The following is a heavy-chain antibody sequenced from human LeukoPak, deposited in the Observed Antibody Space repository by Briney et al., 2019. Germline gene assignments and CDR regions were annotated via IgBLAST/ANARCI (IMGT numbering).Heavy chain of an antibody. V-gene: IGHV3-21*01. J-gene: IGHJ4*02. Sequence: GGSLRLSCAASGFTFDDYGMSWVRQAPGKGLEWVSSFGTRSSSIYYADSVKGRFTISRDNARNSLYLQMNSLKAEDTAVYYCARERDEGFDYWGQGTLVTVSS. D-gene: IGHD5-24*01. CDR3: ARERDEGFDY. CDR1: GFTFDDYG. CDR2: FGTRSSSI.